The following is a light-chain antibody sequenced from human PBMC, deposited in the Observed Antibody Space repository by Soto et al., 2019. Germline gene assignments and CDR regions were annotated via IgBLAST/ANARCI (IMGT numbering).Light chain of an antibody. Sequence: QSVLTQPPSVSGAPGQRVTISCTGSSSNIGAGYDVHWYQQLPGTAPKLLIYLNTNRPSGVPGRFSGSKSGSSASLAITGLQAEDEAAYYCQSYDRSLSVVFGGGTKVTVL. CDR2: LNT. J-gene: IGLJ2*01. V-gene: IGLV1-40*01. CDR1: SSNIGAGYD. CDR3: QSYDRSLSVV.